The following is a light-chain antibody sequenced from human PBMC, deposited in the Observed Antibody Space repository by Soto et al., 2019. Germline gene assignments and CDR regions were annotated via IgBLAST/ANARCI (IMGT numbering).Light chain of an antibody. Sequence: DIQMTQSPSTLSASAGDRVTITCRASQSISNWLAWYQQKPGKAPKPLIYDASSLQGGVPSRFSGSGSGTEFTLTISSLQPDDIATYYCQQYNDFRTFGQGTKVEIK. CDR2: DAS. V-gene: IGKV1-5*01. J-gene: IGKJ1*01. CDR1: QSISNW. CDR3: QQYNDFRT.